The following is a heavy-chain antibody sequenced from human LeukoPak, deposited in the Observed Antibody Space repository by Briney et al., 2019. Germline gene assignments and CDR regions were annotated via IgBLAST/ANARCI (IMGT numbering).Heavy chain of an antibody. J-gene: IGHJ4*02. V-gene: IGHV1-18*01. CDR1: GYTFTTFG. CDR3: TRALGGSPTGIFFDY. Sequence: ASVKVSCKASGYTFTTFGISWVRQAPGQGLEWVGWISAYDGNRNYAQKFEGSVTMTTDTSSSTAYMEVRSLKSDDTAVYYCTRALGGSPTGIFFDYWGQGTLVTVSS. CDR2: ISAYDGNR. D-gene: IGHD1-26*01.